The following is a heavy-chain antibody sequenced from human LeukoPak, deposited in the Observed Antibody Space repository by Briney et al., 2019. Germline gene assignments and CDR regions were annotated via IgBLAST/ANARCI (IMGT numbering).Heavy chain of an antibody. CDR3: AKDTMFYDILTGYPHFDC. CDR2: ISGSGDNT. CDR1: GFTFSSFA. Sequence: GGSLRLSCAASGFTFSSFAMSWVRQAPGKGLEWVSAISGSGDNTHYADSVKGRFTISRDNSKNTLYLQMNTLRAEDTAVYYCAKDTMFYDILTGYPHFDCWGQGTLVTVSS. J-gene: IGHJ4*02. D-gene: IGHD3-9*01. V-gene: IGHV3-23*01.